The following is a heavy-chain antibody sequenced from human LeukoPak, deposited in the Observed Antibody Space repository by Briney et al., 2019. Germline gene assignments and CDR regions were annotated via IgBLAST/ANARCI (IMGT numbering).Heavy chain of an antibody. J-gene: IGHJ4*02. Sequence: PVRCLRLSCSVSGVAFSGVAIGCGRQAPGKGVGWGSSISGSGDNTYYADSVDGRFTVSRDNTKNTLYLQMNRLRADDTALYYCARGRGGDYVPSRFDYWGQGTLVTVSS. CDR1: GVAFSGVA. D-gene: IGHD4-17*01. V-gene: IGHV3-23*01. CDR2: ISGSGDNT. CDR3: ARGRGGDYVPSRFDY.